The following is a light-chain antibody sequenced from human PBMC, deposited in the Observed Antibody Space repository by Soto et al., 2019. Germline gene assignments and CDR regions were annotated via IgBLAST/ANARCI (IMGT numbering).Light chain of an antibody. CDR1: QCVSGR. CDR3: QQGYDWPHPT. CDR2: DTS. V-gene: IGKV3-11*01. Sequence: EIVLTQSPAVLSLSPGERATLSCRASQCVSGRLAWYQQRPGQAPRLLIYDTSNTATGIPPRFSGSGYGTDFTLPISSLEPEDLAIYFCQQGYDWPHPTFGQGTKLEIK. J-gene: IGKJ2*01.